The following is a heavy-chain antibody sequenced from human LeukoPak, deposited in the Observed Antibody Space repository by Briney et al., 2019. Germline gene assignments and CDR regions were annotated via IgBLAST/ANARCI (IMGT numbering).Heavy chain of an antibody. CDR3: ASWCGVGSTSCSGHGMDV. CDR1: GFTFSSYA. V-gene: IGHV3-30-3*01. J-gene: IGHJ6*02. D-gene: IGHD2-2*01. CDR2: ISYDGSNK. Sequence: GGSLRLSCAASGFTFSSYAMHWVRQAPGKGLEWVAVISYDGSNKYYADSVKGRFTISRDNSKNTLYLQMNSLRAEDTAVYYCASWCGVGSTSCSGHGMDVWGQGTTVTVSS.